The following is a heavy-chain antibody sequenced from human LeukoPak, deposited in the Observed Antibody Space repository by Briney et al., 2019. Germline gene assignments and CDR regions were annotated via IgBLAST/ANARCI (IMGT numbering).Heavy chain of an antibody. J-gene: IGHJ4*02. CDR3: ARAIAVAGYYFDY. CDR1: GGSFSGYY. V-gene: IGHV4-34*01. CDR2: INHSGGT. Sequence: PSETLSLTCAVYGGSFSGYYWSWIRQPPGKGLEWIGEINHSGGTNYNPSLKSRVTISVDTSKNQFSLKLSSVTAADTAVYYCARAIAVAGYYFDYWGQGTLVTVSS. D-gene: IGHD6-19*01.